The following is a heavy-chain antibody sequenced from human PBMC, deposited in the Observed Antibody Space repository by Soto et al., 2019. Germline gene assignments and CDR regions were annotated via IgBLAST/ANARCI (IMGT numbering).Heavy chain of an antibody. CDR3: AREGAVATISYYYYMDV. CDR1: GYTFTSYV. CDR2: ISAYNGNT. V-gene: IGHV1-18*01. J-gene: IGHJ6*03. Sequence: GASVKVSCKASGYTFTSYVISWVRQAPGQGLEWMGWISAYNGNTNYAQKLQGRVTMTTDTSTSTAYMELRSLRSDDTAVYYCAREGAVATISYYYYMDVWGKGTTVTVSS. D-gene: IGHD5-12*01.